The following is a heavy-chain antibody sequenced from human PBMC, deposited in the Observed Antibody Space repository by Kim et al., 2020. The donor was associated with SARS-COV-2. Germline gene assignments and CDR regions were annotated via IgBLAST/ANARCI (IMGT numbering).Heavy chain of an antibody. J-gene: IGHJ3*01. CDR3: ARDTYDYVWGNV. D-gene: IGHD3-16*01. V-gene: IGHV1-2*02. Sequence: ASVKVSCKASGYTFTGYYMHWVRQAPGQGLEWMGWINPNSGGTNYAQKFQGRVTMTRDTSISTAYMELSRLRSDDTAVYYCARDTYDYVWGNVWGQGTMVTVSS. CDR2: INPNSGGT. CDR1: GYTFTGYY.